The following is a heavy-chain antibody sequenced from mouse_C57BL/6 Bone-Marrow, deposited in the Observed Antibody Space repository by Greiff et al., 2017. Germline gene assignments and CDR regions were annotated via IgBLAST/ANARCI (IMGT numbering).Heavy chain of an antibody. CDR1: GYTFTSYW. V-gene: IGHV1-64*01. CDR3: AKRARWLRGFAY. CDR2: IHPNSGST. Sequence: QVQLQQPGAELVKPGASVKLSCKASGYTFTSYWMHWVKQRPGQGLEWIGMIHPNSGSTNYNEKFKSKATLTVDKSSSTAYMQLSSLTSEDSAVYSCAKRARWLRGFAYWGQGTLVTVSA. D-gene: IGHD2-2*01. J-gene: IGHJ3*01.